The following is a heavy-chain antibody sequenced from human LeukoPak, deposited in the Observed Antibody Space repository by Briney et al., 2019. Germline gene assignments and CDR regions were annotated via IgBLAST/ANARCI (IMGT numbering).Heavy chain of an antibody. CDR2: MNPNSGNT. CDR1: GYTFTSYD. CDR3: ARVEGGSYYLVC. J-gene: IGHJ4*02. D-gene: IGHD1-26*01. V-gene: IGHV1-8*01. Sequence: ASVKVSCKASGYTFTSYDINWVRQATGQGLEWMGWMNPNSGNTGYAQKFQGRVTMTRNTSISTAYMELSSLRSEDTAVYYCARVEGGSYYLVCWGQGTLVTVSS.